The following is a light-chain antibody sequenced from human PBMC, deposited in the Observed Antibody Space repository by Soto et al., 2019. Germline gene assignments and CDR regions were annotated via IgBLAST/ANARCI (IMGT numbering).Light chain of an antibody. CDR2: SNN. CDR3: ATWDDSLNGL. CDR1: PSNIGSKT. V-gene: IGLV1-44*01. J-gene: IGLJ1*01. Sequence: QSVRTQPPSASGTPRQRGPIPCSGKPSNIGSKTVNWYQQLPGTAPKLLIYSNNQRPSGVPDRFSGSKSGTSASLAISGLQSEDEADYYCATWDDSLNGLFGTGTKVTVL.